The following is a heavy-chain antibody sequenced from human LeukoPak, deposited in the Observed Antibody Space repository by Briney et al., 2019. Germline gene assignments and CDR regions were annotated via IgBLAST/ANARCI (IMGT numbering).Heavy chain of an antibody. CDR2: IIPIFGTA. V-gene: IGHV1-69*05. CDR3: ARGWAVGASWFDP. Sequence: ASVKVSCKASGGTFSSYAISWVRQAPGQGLEWMGGIIPIFGTANYAQKFQGRVTMTTDTSTSTAYMELRSLRSDDTAVYYCARGWAVGASWFDPWGQGTLVTVSS. D-gene: IGHD1-26*01. J-gene: IGHJ5*02. CDR1: GGTFSSYA.